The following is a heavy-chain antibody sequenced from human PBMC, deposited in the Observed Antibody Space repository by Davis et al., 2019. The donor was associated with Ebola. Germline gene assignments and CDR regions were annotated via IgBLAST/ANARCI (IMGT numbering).Heavy chain of an antibody. CDR2: INHDGSEK. CDR1: GFTLNNYW. D-gene: IGHD1-26*01. V-gene: IGHV3-7*01. Sequence: PGGSLRLSCRASGFTLNNYWINWVRQAPGKGLEWVANINHDGSEKDYVGSVKGRFTISRDSAKNSLYLHMNSLRTEGTAVYYCARDWEQYGLDVWGKGATVIVSS. CDR3: ARDWEQYGLDV. J-gene: IGHJ6*04.